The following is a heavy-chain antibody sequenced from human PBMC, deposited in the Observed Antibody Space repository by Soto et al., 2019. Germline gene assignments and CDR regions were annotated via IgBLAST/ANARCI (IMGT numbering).Heavy chain of an antibody. D-gene: IGHD3-3*02. Sequence: SETLSLTCAVSGGAISSGGYSWSWIRQPPGKGLEWIAYIYHSGSTYYNPSIKSRVTISVDRSKNQFSLKLSSVTAADTAVYYCARGLAEPGAMDVWGQGTTVTVSS. CDR3: ARGLAEPGAMDV. CDR1: GGAISSGGYS. V-gene: IGHV4-30-2*01. CDR2: IYHSGST. J-gene: IGHJ6*02.